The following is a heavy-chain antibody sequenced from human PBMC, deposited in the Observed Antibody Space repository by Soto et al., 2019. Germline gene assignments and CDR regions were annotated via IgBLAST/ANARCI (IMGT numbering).Heavy chain of an antibody. CDR2: IYWDDDK. Sequence: QITLKESGPTLVKPTQTLTLTCTFSGFSLTTGGVGVVWIRQPPGKALEWLAVIYWDDDKRYRPSLKTRLTTSKDTSKNQVLLTMTNMDPVDTATYFRAHSPFFGDKLDYWGQGTQVIVSS. V-gene: IGHV2-5*02. J-gene: IGHJ4*02. D-gene: IGHD2-21*01. CDR3: AHSPFFGDKLDY. CDR1: GFSLTTGGVG.